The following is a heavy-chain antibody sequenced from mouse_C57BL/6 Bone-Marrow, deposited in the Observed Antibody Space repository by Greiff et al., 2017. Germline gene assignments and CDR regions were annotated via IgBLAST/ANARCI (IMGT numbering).Heavy chain of an antibody. CDR3: ARGGSRNYYAMDY. J-gene: IGHJ4*01. CDR1: GYTFTTYP. CDR2: FHPYNDDT. Sequence: VKLQESGAELVKPGASVKMSCKASGYTFTTYPIEWMKQNHGKSLEWIGNFHPYNDDTKYNEKFKGKATLTVEKSSSTVYLELSRLTSDDSAVYYCARGGSRNYYAMDYWGQGTSVTVSS. D-gene: IGHD1-1*01. V-gene: IGHV1-47*01.